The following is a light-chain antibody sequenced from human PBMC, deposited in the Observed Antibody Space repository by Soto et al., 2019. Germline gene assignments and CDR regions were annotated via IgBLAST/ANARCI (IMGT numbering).Light chain of an antibody. Sequence: DIQMTQSPSSLSASVGDRVTITCRPSQNINNFLNWYQQKPGEATNLLIYGASNLQSGVPSRFSGSGSGAHFTLTISTLQPEDFATYYCQQSFNNPTFGQGTKLEIK. CDR1: QNINNF. J-gene: IGKJ2*01. CDR3: QQSFNNPT. V-gene: IGKV1-39*01. CDR2: GAS.